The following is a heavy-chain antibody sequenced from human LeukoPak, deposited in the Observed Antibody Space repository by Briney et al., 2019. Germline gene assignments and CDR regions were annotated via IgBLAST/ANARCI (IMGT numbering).Heavy chain of an antibody. Sequence: PSETLSLTCAVSGGSISSSNWWSWVRQPPGKGLEWIGEIYHSGSTNYNPSLKSRVTISVDTSKNQFSLKLSSVTAADTAVYYCARAQLWSQALDYWGQGTLVTVSS. CDR2: IYHSGST. CDR3: ARAQLWSQALDY. CDR1: GGSISSSNW. J-gene: IGHJ4*02. V-gene: IGHV4-4*02. D-gene: IGHD5-18*01.